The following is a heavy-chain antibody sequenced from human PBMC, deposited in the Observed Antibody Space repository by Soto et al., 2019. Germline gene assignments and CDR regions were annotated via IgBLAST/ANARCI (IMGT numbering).Heavy chain of an antibody. CDR3: AKDLEQLTWGLHRDGLDV. CDR1: GFSFDSYV. Sequence: EVYLLESGGDLVQPGGSLGLSCAASGFSFDSYVMNWVRQAPGKGLEWVSSISPSGGGANYADSVKGRFTISRDNSKKTLSLQMNSLRAEDTAVYYCAKDLEQLTWGLHRDGLDVWGQGTTVTVSS. V-gene: IGHV3-23*01. D-gene: IGHD1-1*01. CDR2: ISPSGGGA. J-gene: IGHJ6*02.